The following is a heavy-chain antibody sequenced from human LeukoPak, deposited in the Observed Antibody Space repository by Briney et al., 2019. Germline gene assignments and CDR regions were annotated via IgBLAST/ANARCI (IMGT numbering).Heavy chain of an antibody. J-gene: IGHJ4*02. Sequence: GGSLRLCCAASGFTFSTYAMSWVRQAPGKGLDWVSGISGSDGSTYYADSVKGRFTISRDISKNTLYLQMSSLRADETAVYYCAKHAAVGDYFDSWGQGTLVTVSS. D-gene: IGHD1-26*01. V-gene: IGHV3-23*01. CDR3: AKHAAVGDYFDS. CDR2: ISGSDGST. CDR1: GFTFSTYA.